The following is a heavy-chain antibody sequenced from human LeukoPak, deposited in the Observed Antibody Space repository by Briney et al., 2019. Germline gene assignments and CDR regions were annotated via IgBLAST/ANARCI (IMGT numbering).Heavy chain of an antibody. CDR1: GFTFSSYA. CDR3: AKDSRYSGSSSDY. D-gene: IGHD1-26*01. V-gene: IGHV3-23*01. Sequence: GGSPRLSCAASGFTFSSYAMSWVRQAPGKGLEWVSAISGSGGSTYYADSVKGRFTISRDNSKNTLYLQMNSLRAEDTAVYYCAKDSRYSGSSSDYWGQRTLVTVSS. CDR2: ISGSGGST. J-gene: IGHJ4*02.